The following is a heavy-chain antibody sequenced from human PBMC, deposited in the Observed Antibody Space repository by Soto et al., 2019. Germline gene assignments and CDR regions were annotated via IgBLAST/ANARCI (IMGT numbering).Heavy chain of an antibody. J-gene: IGHJ4*02. CDR2: FIPILDMA. Sequence: QVQAVQSGAEVKKPESSVKVSCKPSGGTFNTYTVNWVRLAPGHGLEWMGRFIPILDMANYAQKFQDRMTITAYRSTLTACMVLNSLSSDVTAPYSCAIRYCRDNSSPRDFDFWGPPTGVTVSS. CDR1: GGTFNTYT. D-gene: IGHD2-15*01. V-gene: IGHV1-69*02. CDR3: AIRYCRDNSSPRDFDF.